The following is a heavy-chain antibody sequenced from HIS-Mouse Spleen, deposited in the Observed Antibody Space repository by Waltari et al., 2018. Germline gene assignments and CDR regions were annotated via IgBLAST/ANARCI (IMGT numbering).Heavy chain of an antibody. V-gene: IGHV4-39*07. J-gene: IGHJ2*01. CDR1: GGSISSRCYY. CDR3: AREIPYSSSWYDWYFDL. Sequence: QLQLQESGPGLVKPSATLSLTCTVSGGSISSRCYYWCQIRQPPGKGLEWIGIIYYSGINYYNPSLKSRVTISVDTSKNQFSLKLSSVTAADTAVYYCAREIPYSSSWYDWYFDLWGRGTLVTVSS. CDR2: IYYSGIN. D-gene: IGHD6-13*01.